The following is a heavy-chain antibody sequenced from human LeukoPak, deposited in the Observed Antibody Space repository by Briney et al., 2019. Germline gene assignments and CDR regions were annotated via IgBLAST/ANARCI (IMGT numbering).Heavy chain of an antibody. Sequence: SETLSLTCTVSGGSISSSSYYWGWIRQPPGKGLEWIGSIYYSGSTYYNPSLKSRVTISVDTSKNQFSLKLSSVTAADTAVYYCARMYYDSSTYYYYYMDVWGKGTTVTVSS. CDR2: IYYSGST. D-gene: IGHD3-22*01. V-gene: IGHV4-39*07. J-gene: IGHJ6*03. CDR3: ARMYYDSSTYYYYYMDV. CDR1: GGSISSSSYY.